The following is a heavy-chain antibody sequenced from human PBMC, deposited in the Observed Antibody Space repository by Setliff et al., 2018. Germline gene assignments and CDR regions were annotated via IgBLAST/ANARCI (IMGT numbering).Heavy chain of an antibody. J-gene: IGHJ5*02. CDR2: IYHSGSI. CDR1: GGSITTSSYS. D-gene: IGHD3-22*01. Sequence: PSETLSLTCTVSGGSITTSSYSWGWIRQPPGKGLEWIGNIYHSGSINYNPSLKSRVTTSVDTSKNQFSLRLSSATAADTAVYYCARAAKYDSSGYYGFWFDPWGQGNLVTVSS. V-gene: IGHV4-61*05. CDR3: ARAAKYDSSGYYGFWFDP.